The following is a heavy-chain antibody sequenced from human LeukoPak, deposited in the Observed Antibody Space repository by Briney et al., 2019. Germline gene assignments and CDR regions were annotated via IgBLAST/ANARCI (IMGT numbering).Heavy chain of an antibody. D-gene: IGHD6-13*01. CDR3: ARGKIAAAGTQWFDP. J-gene: IGHJ5*02. CDR1: GYSFTSYW. Sequence: GESLKISCKGSGYSFTSYWIGWVRQMPGKGLEWMGIIYPGDSDTRYSPSFQGQVTTSADKSISTAYLQWSSLKASDTAMCYCARGKIAAAGTQWFDPWGQGTLVTVSS. CDR2: IYPGDSDT. V-gene: IGHV5-51*01.